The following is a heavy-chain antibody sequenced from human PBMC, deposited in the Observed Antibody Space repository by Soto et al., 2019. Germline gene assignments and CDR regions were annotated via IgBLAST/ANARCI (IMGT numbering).Heavy chain of an antibody. CDR3: MRQVGSEVWYFDL. Sequence: QLQLHESGPGLVKPSETLSLSCTVSGTSLTSGDFWWGWVRQPPGKGLEWIGIISYSGSTLDNPPLKRRLPXSXDXXNNQFSLKVTSVTAADTAVYYCMRQVGSEVWYFDLWGRGTLVTVSS. J-gene: IGHJ2*01. CDR1: GTSLTSGDFW. CDR2: ISYSGST. V-gene: IGHV4-39*01. D-gene: IGHD3-10*01.